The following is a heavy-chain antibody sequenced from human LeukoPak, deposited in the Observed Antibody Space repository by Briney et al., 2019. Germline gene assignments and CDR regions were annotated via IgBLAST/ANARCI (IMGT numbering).Heavy chain of an antibody. J-gene: IGHJ6*02. D-gene: IGHD6-19*01. V-gene: IGHV3-23*01. CDR3: ASRSSGWARYYYYYYGMDV. Sequence: QPGGSLRLSCAASGFTFTSYSMNWVRQAPGKGLEWVSTISGGGGSTYYADSVKGRFTISRDNSKNTLYLQMNSLRAEDTAVYYCASRSSGWARYYYYYYGMDVWGQGTTVTISS. CDR1: GFTFTSYS. CDR2: ISGGGGST.